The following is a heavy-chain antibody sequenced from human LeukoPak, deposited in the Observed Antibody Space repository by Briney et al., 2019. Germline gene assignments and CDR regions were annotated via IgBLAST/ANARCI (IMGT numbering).Heavy chain of an antibody. CDR1: GGSISSSSYY. J-gene: IGHJ4*02. D-gene: IGHD6-13*01. CDR2: IYYSGNT. Sequence: SETLSLTCTVSGGSISSSSYYWGWIRQPPGKGLEWIGSIYYSGNTYYNPSLKSRVTISVDTSKNQFSLKLSSVTAADTAVYYCARVRIASVIDYWGQGTLVTVSS. CDR3: ARVRIASVIDY. V-gene: IGHV4-39*07.